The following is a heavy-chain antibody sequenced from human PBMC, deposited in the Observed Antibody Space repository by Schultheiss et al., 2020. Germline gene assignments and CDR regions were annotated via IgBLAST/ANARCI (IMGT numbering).Heavy chain of an antibody. CDR3: ARGTIAVAGNK. V-gene: IGHV4-61*08. J-gene: IGHJ4*02. Sequence: ESLKISCTVSGGSISSGGYYWSWIRQHPGKGLEWIGYIYYSGSTNYNPSLKSRVTISVDTSKNQFSLKLSSVTAADTAVYYCARGTIAVAGNKWGQGTLVTVSS. D-gene: IGHD6-19*01. CDR1: GGSISSGGYY. CDR2: IYYSGST.